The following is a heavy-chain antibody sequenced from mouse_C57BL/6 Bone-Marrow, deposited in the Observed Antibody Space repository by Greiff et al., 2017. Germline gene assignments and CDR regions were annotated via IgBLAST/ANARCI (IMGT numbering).Heavy chain of an antibody. J-gene: IGHJ4*01. CDR1: GYAFSSSW. CDR3: ARSKLLYYYAMDY. D-gene: IGHD6-2*01. V-gene: IGHV1-82*01. CDR2: IYPGDGDT. Sequence: VNVVESGPELVKPGASVKISCKASGYAFSSSWMNWVKQRPGKGLEWIGRIYPGDGDTNYNGKFKGKATLTADKSSSTAYMQLSSLTSEDSAVYFCARSKLLYYYAMDYWGQGTSVTVSS.